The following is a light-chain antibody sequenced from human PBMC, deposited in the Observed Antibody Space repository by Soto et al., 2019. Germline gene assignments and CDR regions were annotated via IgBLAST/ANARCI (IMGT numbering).Light chain of an antibody. CDR1: ESGSNN. CDR3: QHFTNWPPT. V-gene: IGKV3-15*01. CDR2: GAS. Sequence: EIVMTQSPATLSVSPGERVTLSCRASESGSNNLAWYQQKPGQAPRLLISGASTRATGIPARFSGIGSGTEFALTISSLQSEDFAVYYCQHFTNWPPTFGQGTKLEIK. J-gene: IGKJ2*01.